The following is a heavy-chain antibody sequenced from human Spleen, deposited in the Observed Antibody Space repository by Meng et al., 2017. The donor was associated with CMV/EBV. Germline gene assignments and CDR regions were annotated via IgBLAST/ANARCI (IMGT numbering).Heavy chain of an antibody. Sequence: ASVKVSCKASGYTFTDYYIHWVRQAPGQGLEWMGWINPNSGGTNYAQKFQGRVTMTRDTSISTAYMELSRLRSDDTAVYYCARMETYNWTSDYWGQGTLVTVSS. J-gene: IGHJ4*02. CDR2: INPNSGGT. CDR1: GYTFTDYY. CDR3: ARMETYNWTSDY. V-gene: IGHV1-2*02. D-gene: IGHD1-20*01.